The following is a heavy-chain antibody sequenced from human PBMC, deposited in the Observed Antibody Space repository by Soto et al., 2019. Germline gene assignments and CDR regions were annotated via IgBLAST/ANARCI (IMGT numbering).Heavy chain of an antibody. CDR2: ISGGGGTT. D-gene: IGHD3-16*01. CDR3: AKGGGNLRSYFYY. J-gene: IGHJ4*02. Sequence: EVQLLEYGGGLVQPGGSLRLSCAASQFTFSSYAMNWVSQAPGKGLEWVSVISGGGGTTYYADSVKGRFTISRDNSKNTLYLQMNSLRAEDTAVYYCAKGGGNLRSYFYYWGQGTLVTVSS. V-gene: IGHV3-23*01. CDR1: QFTFSSYA.